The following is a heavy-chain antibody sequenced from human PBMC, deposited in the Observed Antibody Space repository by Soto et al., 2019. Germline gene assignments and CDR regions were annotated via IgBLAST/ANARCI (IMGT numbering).Heavy chain of an antibody. CDR1: GYTFTSYG. V-gene: IGHV1-18*01. CDR3: ARDTPYCTNGVCYNWFDP. J-gene: IGHJ5*02. Sequence: ASVKVSCKASGYTFTSYGISWVRQAPGQGVEWMGWISGYNGNTNYAQKLQGRVTMTTDTSTSTAYMELRSLRSDDTAVYYCARDTPYCTNGVCYNWFDPWGQGTLVTGSS. CDR2: ISGYNGNT. D-gene: IGHD2-8*01.